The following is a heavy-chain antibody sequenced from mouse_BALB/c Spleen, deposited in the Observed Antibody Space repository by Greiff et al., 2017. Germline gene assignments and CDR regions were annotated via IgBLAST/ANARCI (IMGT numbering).Heavy chain of an antibody. CDR3: GRHKNYDEYYAMDY. V-gene: IGHV10-1*02. CDR2: IRSKSNNYAT. D-gene: IGHD2-4*01. Sequence: VQLQQSGGGLVQPKGSLKLSCAASGFTFNTYAMNWVRQAPGKGLEWVARIRSKSNNYATYYADSVKDRFTISRADSQSMLYLQMNNLKTEDTAMYYCGRHKNYDEYYAMDYWGQGTSVTVSS. CDR1: GFTFNTYA. J-gene: IGHJ4*01.